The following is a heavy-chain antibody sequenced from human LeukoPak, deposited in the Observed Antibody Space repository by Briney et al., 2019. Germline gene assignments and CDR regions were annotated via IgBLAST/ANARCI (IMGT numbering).Heavy chain of an antibody. CDR1: GFTVGDYA. V-gene: IGHV3-49*04. Sequence: PGGSLRLSCAASGFTVGDYAMTWVRQAPGKGLEWVGFIRSKIYGGTPEYAASVKGRFTISRDDSEGVAYLQMNSLKTEDTAVYYCTRDQTPYYWGQGTLVTVAS. J-gene: IGHJ4*02. CDR2: IRSKIYGGTP. CDR3: TRDQTPYY.